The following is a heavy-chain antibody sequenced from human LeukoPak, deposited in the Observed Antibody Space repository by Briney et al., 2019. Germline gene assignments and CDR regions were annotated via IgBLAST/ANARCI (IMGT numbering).Heavy chain of an antibody. D-gene: IGHD2-2*01. Sequence: SETPSLTCTVGGGSLSGHYWGWIRQPPGKGLELVGHIYYTGTTFYNPSLNSRVTITLDTSRNQFSLRLTSVIAADTAVYYCARFSWGCSTASCYLTNWGQGALVTVSS. CDR2: IYYTGTT. V-gene: IGHV4-59*11. J-gene: IGHJ4*02. CDR1: GGSLSGHY. CDR3: ARFSWGCSTASCYLTN.